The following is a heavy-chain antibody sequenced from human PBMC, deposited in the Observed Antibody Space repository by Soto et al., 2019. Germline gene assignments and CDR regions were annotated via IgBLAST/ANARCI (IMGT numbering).Heavy chain of an antibody. CDR2: ISYDGSNK. CDR3: AKDTYYDFWSGYYYYYGMDV. V-gene: IGHV3-30*18. Sequence: GGSLMLSGAAGCFTFITYCMRCVRQAPGKELDWVAVISYDGSNKYYADSGKGRFTISRDNSKNTLYLQMNSLRAEDTAVFYCAKDTYYDFWSGYYYYYGMDVWGQGTTVTVSS. CDR1: CFTFITYC. D-gene: IGHD3-3*01. J-gene: IGHJ6*02.